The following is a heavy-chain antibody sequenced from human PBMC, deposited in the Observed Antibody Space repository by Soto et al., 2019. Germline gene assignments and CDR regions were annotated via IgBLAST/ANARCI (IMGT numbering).Heavy chain of an antibody. CDR3: ARSFGWYAIDH. V-gene: IGHV4-4*02. D-gene: IGHD6-19*01. J-gene: IGHJ4*02. CDR1: SASIITEQR. Sequence: QMQLQESGPGLVKPSETLSLTCAVSSASIITEQRWTWVRQPPGKGLEWIGEIHHSGSTNNNPSFRSRVTMSVDKSKNQFYLNLNSVTAADTAVYYCARSFGWYAIDHWGQGTLVIVSS. CDR2: IHHSGST.